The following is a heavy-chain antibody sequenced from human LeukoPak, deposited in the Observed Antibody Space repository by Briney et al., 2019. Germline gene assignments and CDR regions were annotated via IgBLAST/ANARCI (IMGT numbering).Heavy chain of an antibody. CDR2: INPNSGGT. Sequence: ASVKVSCKASGYTFTGYYMHWVRQAPGQGLEWMGWINPNSGGTNYAQKFQGRVTMTRDTSISTAYMELSRLRSDDTAVYYCARDRYGSGSWWDSWGQGTLVIVSS. D-gene: IGHD3-10*01. CDR3: ARDRYGSGSWWDS. J-gene: IGHJ5*02. CDR1: GYTFTGYY. V-gene: IGHV1-2*02.